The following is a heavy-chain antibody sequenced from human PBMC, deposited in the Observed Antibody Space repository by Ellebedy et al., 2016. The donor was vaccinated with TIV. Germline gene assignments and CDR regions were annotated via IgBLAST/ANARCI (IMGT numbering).Heavy chain of an antibody. CDR2: IRGSSLTN. CDR3: ARDMAWGNERINDAFDI. V-gene: IGHV3-48*04. Sequence: GGSLRLSCAASGFTFSPYSMNWVRQAPGKGLEWVSYIRGSSLTNFYADSVKGRFTISRDNAESSLFLQMDSLRVEDTAVYYCARDMAWGNERINDAFDIWGQGTMVIVSS. D-gene: IGHD7-27*01. J-gene: IGHJ3*02. CDR1: GFTFSPYS.